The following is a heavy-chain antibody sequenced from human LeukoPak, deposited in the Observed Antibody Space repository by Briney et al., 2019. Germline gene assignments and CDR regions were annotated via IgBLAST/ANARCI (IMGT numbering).Heavy chain of an antibody. J-gene: IGHJ2*01. CDR3: ASGTFDGPLYGTYWYFHV. CDR1: GGSINNNY. V-gene: IGHV4-59*01. CDR2: VYSNGNT. D-gene: IGHD1-14*01. Sequence: PSETLSLTCTVSGGSINNNYWSCIRHPPGEGLEWIGYVYSNGNTNYNPSLKSRVIMSIETSKTQFSLKVPSVTAADTAVYYCASGTFDGPLYGTYWYFHVWGRGDLVTVSS.